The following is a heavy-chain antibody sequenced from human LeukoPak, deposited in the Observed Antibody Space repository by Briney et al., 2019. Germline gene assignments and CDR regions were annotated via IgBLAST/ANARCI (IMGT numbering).Heavy chain of an antibody. CDR3: ARHTAEKYNWFDR. CDR1: GGSISNYY. Sequence: PSETLSLTCTVSGGSISNYYWSWIRQSPGKGLEWIGYIYYSGSTNYNPSLKSRVTISVDTSKNQFSLKLSSVTAADTAVYYCARHTAEKYNWFDRWGQGTLVTVSS. V-gene: IGHV4-59*08. CDR2: IYYSGST. J-gene: IGHJ5*02. D-gene: IGHD5-24*01.